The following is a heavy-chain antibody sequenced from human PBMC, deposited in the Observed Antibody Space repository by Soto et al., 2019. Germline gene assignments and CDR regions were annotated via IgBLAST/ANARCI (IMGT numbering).Heavy chain of an antibody. Sequence: ASVKVSCKASGYTFTSYAMHWVRQAPGQRLEWMGWINAGNGNTKYSQKFQGRVTITRDTSASTAYMELSILRSEDTAVYYCAGSLYYYYGMDVWGQGTTVTVSS. CDR1: GYTFTSYA. CDR3: AGSLYYYYGMDV. CDR2: INAGNGNT. V-gene: IGHV1-3*01. J-gene: IGHJ6*02.